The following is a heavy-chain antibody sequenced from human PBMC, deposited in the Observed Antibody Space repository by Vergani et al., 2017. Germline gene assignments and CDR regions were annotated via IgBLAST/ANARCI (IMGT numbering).Heavy chain of an antibody. CDR3: ARGRQGSIDY. CDR2: INPNSGGT. D-gene: IGHD1-26*01. J-gene: IGHJ4*02. V-gene: IGHV1-2*02. CDR1: GYTFTGYY. Sequence: QVQLVQSGAEVKKPGASVKVSCKASGYTFTGYYIHWVRQAPVQGLEWMGWINPNSGGTNYARKFQGRVTVTRDTSISTAYMELSRLRSDDTAVYYCARGRQGSIDYWGQGILVTVSS.